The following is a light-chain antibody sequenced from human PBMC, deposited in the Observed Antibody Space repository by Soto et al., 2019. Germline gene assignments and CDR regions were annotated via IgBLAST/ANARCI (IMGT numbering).Light chain of an antibody. Sequence: ENVLTQSPGTLSLSPGERATLSCRASQSVSSSYLAWYQQQPGQAPRLLIYGASSSATGIPDRFSGSGFGTDFTLTISRLEPEDFAVYYCQQYGSSPYTFGQGTKLEIK. J-gene: IGKJ2*01. CDR1: QSVSSSY. CDR2: GAS. CDR3: QQYGSSPYT. V-gene: IGKV3-20*01.